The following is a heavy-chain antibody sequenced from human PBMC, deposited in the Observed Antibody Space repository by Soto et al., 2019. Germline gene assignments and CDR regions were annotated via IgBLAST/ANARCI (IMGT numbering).Heavy chain of an antibody. CDR1: VFPLGDDA. V-gene: IGHV3-49*04. CDR2: IRSKAYGGTT. J-gene: IGHJ4*02. D-gene: IGHD1-7*01. CDR3: TRDPTPSITGTTSFDY. Sequence: LRLSCTASVFPLGDDAMSWVRQAPGKGLEWVGFIRSKAYGGTTEYAASVKGRFTISRDDSKSIAYLQMNSLKTEDTAVYYCTRDPTPSITGTTSFDYWGQGTLVTVSS.